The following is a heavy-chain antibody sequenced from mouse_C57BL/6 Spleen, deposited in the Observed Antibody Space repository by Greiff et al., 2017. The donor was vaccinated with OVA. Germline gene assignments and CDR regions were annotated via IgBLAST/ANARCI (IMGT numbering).Heavy chain of an antibody. D-gene: IGHD1-1*01. CDR2: IDPEDGET. Sequence: VQLQQSGAELVKPGASVKLSCTASGFNIKDYYMHWVKQRTEQGLEWIGRIDPEDGETKYAPKFQGKATITADTSSNTAYLQLSSLTSEDTAVYYCALITTVVANPHYYAMDDWGQGTSVTVSA. V-gene: IGHV14-2*01. J-gene: IGHJ4*01. CDR3: ALITTVVANPHYYAMDD. CDR1: GFNIKDYY.